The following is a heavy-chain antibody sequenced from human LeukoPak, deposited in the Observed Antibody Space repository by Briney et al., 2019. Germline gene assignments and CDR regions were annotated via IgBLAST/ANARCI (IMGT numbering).Heavy chain of an antibody. CDR2: ISSGAGTT. J-gene: IGHJ5*02. D-gene: IGHD6-19*01. CDR3: AKDLEQSYSGWSASYDA. Sequence: GGSLRLSCAASGFTFSNYAMSWVRQVPGKGLEWVSAISSGAGTTGYADSVKGRFTISRVNSKSSIYLQMNSLRAGDTAIYYCAKDLEQSYSGWSASYDAWGQGTLVTVSS. V-gene: IGHV3-23*01. CDR1: GFTFSNYA.